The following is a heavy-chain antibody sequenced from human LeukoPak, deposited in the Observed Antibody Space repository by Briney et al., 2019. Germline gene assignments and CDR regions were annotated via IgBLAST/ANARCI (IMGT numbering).Heavy chain of an antibody. D-gene: IGHD3-9*01. CDR1: GGSISSSSYY. Sequence: SETLSLTCTVSGGSISSSSYYWGWIRQPPGKGLEWIGSIYYSGSTYYNPSLKSRVTISVDTSKNQFSLKLSSVTAADTAVYYCARGRDYDILTGSPFGYWGQGTLVTVSS. J-gene: IGHJ4*02. CDR2: IYYSGST. V-gene: IGHV4-39*07. CDR3: ARGRDYDILTGSPFGY.